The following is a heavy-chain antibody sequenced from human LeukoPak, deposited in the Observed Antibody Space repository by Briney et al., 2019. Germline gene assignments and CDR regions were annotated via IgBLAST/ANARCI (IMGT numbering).Heavy chain of an antibody. D-gene: IGHD2-15*01. CDR3: ARNNCSGGSCQLDH. V-gene: IGHV3-66*01. J-gene: IGHJ4*02. CDR1: GFTVSSNY. Sequence: SGGSLGLSCAASGFTVSSNYMSWVRQAPGKGLEWVSVIYSGGSTYYADSVKGRFTISRDNSKNTLYLQMNSLRAEDTAGYYCARNNCSGGSCQLDHWGQGTLVTVSS. CDR2: IYSGGST.